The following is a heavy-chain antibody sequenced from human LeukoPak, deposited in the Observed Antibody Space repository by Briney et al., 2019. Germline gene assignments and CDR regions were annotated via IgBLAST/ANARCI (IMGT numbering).Heavy chain of an antibody. Sequence: SETLSLTCTVSGGSISSGDYYWSWIRQPPGKGLEWIGYIYYSGSTYYNPSLKSRVTISVDTSKNQFSLKLSSVTAADTAVYYCAREPPPYGDCDFDYWGQGTLVTVSS. CDR1: GGSISSGDYY. D-gene: IGHD4-17*01. CDR2: IYYSGST. CDR3: AREPPPYGDCDFDY. J-gene: IGHJ4*02. V-gene: IGHV4-30-4*01.